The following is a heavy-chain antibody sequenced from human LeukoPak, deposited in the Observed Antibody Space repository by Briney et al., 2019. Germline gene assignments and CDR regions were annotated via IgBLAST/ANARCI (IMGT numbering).Heavy chain of an antibody. CDR3: ARDTKSLTLYYFDY. CDR2: INNDGSSR. J-gene: IGHJ4*02. CDR1: GFAFSSYS. D-gene: IGHD4-23*01. V-gene: IGHV3-74*01. Sequence: GGSLRLSCAASGFAFSSYSMNWVRQAPGKGLEWVSRINNDGSSRSYADSVKGRFTISRDNAKNTLYLHMNSLRAEDTAVYYCARDTKSLTLYYFDYWGQGTLVTVSS.